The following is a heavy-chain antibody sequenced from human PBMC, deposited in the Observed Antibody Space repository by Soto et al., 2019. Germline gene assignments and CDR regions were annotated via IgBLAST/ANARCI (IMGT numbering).Heavy chain of an antibody. CDR2: ISAYNGNT. J-gene: IGHJ5*02. CDR3: ARSPDLILTGYDNWFDP. D-gene: IGHD3-9*01. Sequence: ASVKVSCTASGYTFTSYGISWVRQAPGQGLEWMGWISAYNGNTNYAQKLQGRVTMTTDTSTSTAYMELRSLRSDDTAVYYCARSPDLILTGYDNWFDPWGQGTLVTVSS. CDR1: GYTFTSYG. V-gene: IGHV1-18*01.